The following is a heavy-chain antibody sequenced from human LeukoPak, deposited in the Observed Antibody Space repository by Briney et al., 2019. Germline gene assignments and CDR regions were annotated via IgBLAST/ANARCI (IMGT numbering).Heavy chain of an antibody. Sequence: GGSLRLSCAASGFTFSSYGMHWVRQGPGKGLEWVAVISYDGSNKYYADSVKGRFTISRDNSKNTLYLQMNSLRAEDTAVYYCANLGYYYDSSGSDYWGQGTLVTVSS. V-gene: IGHV3-30*18. CDR3: ANLGYYYDSSGSDY. D-gene: IGHD3-22*01. CDR2: ISYDGSNK. CDR1: GFTFSSYG. J-gene: IGHJ4*02.